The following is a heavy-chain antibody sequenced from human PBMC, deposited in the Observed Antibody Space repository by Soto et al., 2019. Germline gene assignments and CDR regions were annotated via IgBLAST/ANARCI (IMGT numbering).Heavy chain of an antibody. Sequence: QVQLVESGGGVVQPGRSLRLSCAASGFTFSSYAMHWVRQAPGKGLEWVAVISYDGSNKYYADSVTGRFTISRDNSKNTLYLQMNSLRAEDTAVYYCARVRTFTMVRGFDYWGQGTLVTVSS. CDR2: ISYDGSNK. J-gene: IGHJ4*02. CDR1: GFTFSSYA. CDR3: ARVRTFTMVRGFDY. V-gene: IGHV3-30-3*01. D-gene: IGHD3-10*01.